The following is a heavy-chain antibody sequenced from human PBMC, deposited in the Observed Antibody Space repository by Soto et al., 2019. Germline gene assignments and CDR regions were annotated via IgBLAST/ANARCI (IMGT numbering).Heavy chain of an antibody. V-gene: IGHV3-66*01. CDR2: ITSGGST. D-gene: IGHD3-3*01. Sequence: EVQLVESGGGLVQPGGSLRLSCAASGFTVSSVYMTWVRQAPGKGLEWVSVITSGGSTYYADSVRGRFTISRDNSKNTLYLQMNSLIAEDTAVYYCARDILGGAYDVWHGGQGTLVTVSS. J-gene: IGHJ4*02. CDR1: GFTVSSVY. CDR3: ARDILGGAYDVWH.